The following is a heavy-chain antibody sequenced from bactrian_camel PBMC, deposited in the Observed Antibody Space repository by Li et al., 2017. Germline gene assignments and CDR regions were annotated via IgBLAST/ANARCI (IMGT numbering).Heavy chain of an antibody. CDR2: ILTGGTTA. J-gene: IGHJ6*01. V-gene: IGHV3S40*01. D-gene: IGHD1*01. CDR1: GYTFRTNC. Sequence: VQLVESGGGSVQAGGSLTLACEASGYTFRTNCVGWFRQAPGKEREGVAAILTGGTTAYYADFVEGRFTISQDNAKTTVYLQMNCLKPEDTAMYYCALRRRAWACGFGSPQSFAYWGQGTQVTVS. CDR3: ALRRRAWACGFGSPQSFAY.